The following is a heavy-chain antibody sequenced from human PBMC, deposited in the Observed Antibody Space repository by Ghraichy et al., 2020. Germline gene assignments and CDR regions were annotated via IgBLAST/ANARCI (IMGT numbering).Heavy chain of an antibody. V-gene: IGHV3-21*01. J-gene: IGHJ3*02. D-gene: IGHD3-3*01. Sequence: GGSLRLSCAASGFTFSSYSMNWVRQAPGKGLEWVSSISSSSSYIYYADSVKGRFTISRDNAKNSLYLQMNSLRAEDTAVYYCARVRYYDFWSGYVDDAFDIWGQGTMVTVSS. CDR3: ARVRYYDFWSGYVDDAFDI. CDR2: ISSSSSYI. CDR1: GFTFSSYS.